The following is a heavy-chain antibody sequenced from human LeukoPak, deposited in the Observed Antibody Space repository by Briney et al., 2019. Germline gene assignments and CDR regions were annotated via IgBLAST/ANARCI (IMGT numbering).Heavy chain of an antibody. CDR1: GGSINNYY. CDR2: IYYRGSP. D-gene: IGHD4-17*01. V-gene: IGHV4-59*07. J-gene: IGHJ4*02. Sequence: LDTLSLTCTVSGGSINNYYWSWLRQPPGKGLEWIGYIYYRGSPNYHPSLKSRVTFSVDTSKNQFSLKVNSGADADTAVYYCARGGDYGDLRYFEDGGQGTRVTVGS. CDR3: ARGGDYGDLRYFED.